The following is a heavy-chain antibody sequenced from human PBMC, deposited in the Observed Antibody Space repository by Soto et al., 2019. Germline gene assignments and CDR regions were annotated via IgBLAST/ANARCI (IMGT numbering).Heavy chain of an antibody. CDR1: GSSISSGGYY. CDR2: IYYSGST. D-gene: IGHD3-3*01. V-gene: IGHV4-31*03. Sequence: SETLSLTCTVSGSSISSGGYYWSWIRQHPGKSLEWIGYIYYSGSTYYNPSLKSRVTISVDTSKNQLSLKLSSVTAADTAVYYCARDRARITIFGVVRYNWFDPWGQGTLVTVSS. J-gene: IGHJ5*02. CDR3: ARDRARITIFGVVRYNWFDP.